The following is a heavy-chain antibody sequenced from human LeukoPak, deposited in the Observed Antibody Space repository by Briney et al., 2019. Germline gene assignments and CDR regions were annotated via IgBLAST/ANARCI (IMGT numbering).Heavy chain of an antibody. D-gene: IGHD6-19*01. J-gene: IGHJ6*02. CDR2: IIPILGIA. V-gene: IGHV1-69*04. Sequence: GASVKVSCKASGGTLSSYAISWVRQAPGQGLEWMGRIIPILGIANYAQKFQGRVTITADKSTSTAYMELSSLRSEDTAVYYCARGLIAVAVPYYYYGMDVWGQGTTVTVSS. CDR3: ARGLIAVAVPYYYYGMDV. CDR1: GGTLSSYA.